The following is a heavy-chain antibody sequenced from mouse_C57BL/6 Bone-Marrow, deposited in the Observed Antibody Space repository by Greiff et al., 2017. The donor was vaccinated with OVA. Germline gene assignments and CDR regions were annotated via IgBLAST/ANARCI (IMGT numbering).Heavy chain of an antibody. CDR2: IYLGNGYT. V-gene: IGHV1-58*01. J-gene: IGHJ3*01. CDR1: GYTFTSYG. CDR3: ANLLFAY. Sequence: EVQLQQSGAELVRPGSSVKMSCKTSGYTFTSYGINWVKQRPGQGLEWIGYIYLGNGYTEYNEKFKGKATLTSDTSSSTAYMQLSSLTSEDSALYLCANLLFAYWGQGTLVTVSA.